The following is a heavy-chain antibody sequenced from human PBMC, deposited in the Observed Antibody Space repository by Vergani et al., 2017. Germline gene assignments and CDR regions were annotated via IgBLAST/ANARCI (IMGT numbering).Heavy chain of an antibody. J-gene: IGHJ6*03. D-gene: IGHD3-22*01. V-gene: IGHV4-34*01. CDR1: GGSFSGYY. CDR2: INHSGST. CDR3: ARGSRYYDSSGYTLGNYYYYYMDV. Sequence: QVQLQQWGAGLLKPSETLSLTCAVYGGSFSGYYWNWIRQPPGKGLEWIGEINHSGSTNYNPSLKSRVTIAVDTSKNQFSLKLSSVTAADTAVYYCARGSRYYDSSGYTLGNYYYYYMDVWGKXP.